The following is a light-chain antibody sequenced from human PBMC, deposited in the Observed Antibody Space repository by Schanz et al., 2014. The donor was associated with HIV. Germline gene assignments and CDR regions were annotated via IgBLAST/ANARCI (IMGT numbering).Light chain of an antibody. J-gene: IGLJ2*01. CDR1: SSDVGGYNY. CDR3: CSFTSSNTLL. CDR2: EVS. Sequence: QSALTQPASVSGSPGQSITISCTGTSSDVGGYNYVSWHQRHPGKAPKLIIYEVSQRPSGISDRFSASKSGNTASLTISGLQAEDEADYYCCSFTSSNTLLFGGGTKLTVL. V-gene: IGLV2-14*01.